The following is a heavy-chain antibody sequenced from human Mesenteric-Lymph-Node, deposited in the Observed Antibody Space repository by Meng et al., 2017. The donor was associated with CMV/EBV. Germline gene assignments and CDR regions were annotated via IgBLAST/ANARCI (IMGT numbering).Heavy chain of an antibody. CDR2: MNPNSGNT. J-gene: IGHJ1*01. D-gene: IGHD3-3*01. Sequence: ASVKVSCKASGYPFTSYDINWVRQATGRGLEWMGWMNPNSGNTGYAQRFQGRLTMARNTSITTAYMELSSLRSEATAVYYCARMSPGDYDFWSGYSPDECLQHWGQGTLVTVCS. CDR1: GYPFTSYD. V-gene: IGHV1-8*01. CDR3: ARMSPGDYDFWSGYSPDECLQH.